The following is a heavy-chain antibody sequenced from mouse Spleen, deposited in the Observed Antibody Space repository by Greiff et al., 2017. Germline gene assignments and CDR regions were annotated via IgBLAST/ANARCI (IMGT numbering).Heavy chain of an antibody. V-gene: IGHV1-42*01. J-gene: IGHJ2*01. D-gene: IGHD2-3*01. Sequence: EVKLMESGPELVKPGASVKISCKASGYSFTGYYMNWVKQSPEKSLEWIGEINPSTGGTTYNQKFKAKATLTVDKSSSTAYMQLKSLTSEDSAVYYCARGGGYYEGFDYWGQGTTLTVSS. CDR3: ARGGGYYEGFDY. CDR1: GYSFTGYY. CDR2: INPSTGGT.